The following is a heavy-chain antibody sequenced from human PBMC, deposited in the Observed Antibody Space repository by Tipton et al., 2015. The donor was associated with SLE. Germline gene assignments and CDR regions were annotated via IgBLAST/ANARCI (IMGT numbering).Heavy chain of an antibody. CDR1: GFNVSSNY. CDR2: INRRDNT. Sequence: SLRLSCTASGFNVSSNYMSWVRQAPGKGLEWVSLINRRDNTYYSDSVKGRFTISRHNSKNTLYLQMSSLRAEDTAVYYCARENSCSGGTCYSEDWFDPWGQGTLVTVSS. J-gene: IGHJ5*02. V-gene: IGHV3-53*04. CDR3: ARENSCSGGTCYSEDWFDP. D-gene: IGHD2-15*01.